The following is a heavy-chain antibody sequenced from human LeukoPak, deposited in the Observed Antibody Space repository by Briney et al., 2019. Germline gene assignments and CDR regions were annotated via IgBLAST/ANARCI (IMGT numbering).Heavy chain of an antibody. CDR3: ARGLFLEWLSSYYFDY. CDR1: GFTFSSYS. V-gene: IGHV3-21*01. J-gene: IGHJ4*02. CDR2: ISSSSSYI. Sequence: GGSLRLSCAASGFTFSSYSMNWVRQAPGKGLEWVSFISSSSSYIYYADSVKGRFTISRDSAKNSLYLQMNSLRAEDTAVYYCARGLFLEWLSSYYFDYWGQGTLVTVSS. D-gene: IGHD3-3*01.